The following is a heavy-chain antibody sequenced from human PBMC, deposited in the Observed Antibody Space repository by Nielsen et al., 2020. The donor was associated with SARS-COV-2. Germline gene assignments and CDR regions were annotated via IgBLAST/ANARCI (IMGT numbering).Heavy chain of an antibody. CDR3: ARDGSGWYIGY. Sequence: GGSLRLSCAASGFTFSSYAMHWVRQAPGKGLEWVAVISYDGSNKYYADSVKGRFTISRDNSKNTLYLQMNSLRAEDTAVYYCARDGSGWYIGYWGQGTLVTVSP. V-gene: IGHV3-30-3*01. CDR2: ISYDGSNK. J-gene: IGHJ4*02. CDR1: GFTFSSYA. D-gene: IGHD6-19*01.